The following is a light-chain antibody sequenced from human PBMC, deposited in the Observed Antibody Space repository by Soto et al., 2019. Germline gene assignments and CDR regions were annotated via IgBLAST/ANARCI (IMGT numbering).Light chain of an antibody. CDR3: QQRSNWAWT. V-gene: IGKV3-11*01. CDR1: QSVSSY. J-gene: IGKJ1*01. CDR2: DAS. Sequence: EIVLTQSPATLSLSPGERATLSCRASQSVSSYLAWYQQKPGQAPRLLIYDASNRATGIPARFSGSGSGTDCTLTISSLEPEDFAVYYCQQRSNWAWTFGQGTKVEIK.